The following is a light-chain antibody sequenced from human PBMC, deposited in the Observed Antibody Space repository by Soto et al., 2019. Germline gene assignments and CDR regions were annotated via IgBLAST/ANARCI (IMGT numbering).Light chain of an antibody. J-gene: IGKJ2*01. Sequence: EIVLTQSPATLSLSPGERATLSCRASQSVSSFLAWYQQKPGQAPRLLIYDASNRATGIPARFSGSGCGTDFIITSSSREPEDFAVYYSQQRSNFPETFGQGTKLEIK. CDR1: QSVSSF. V-gene: IGKV3-11*01. CDR2: DAS. CDR3: QQRSNFPET.